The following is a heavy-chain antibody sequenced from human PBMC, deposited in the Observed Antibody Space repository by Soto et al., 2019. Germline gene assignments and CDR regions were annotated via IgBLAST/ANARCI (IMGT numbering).Heavy chain of an antibody. J-gene: IGHJ5*02. CDR2: IKQDGTEI. V-gene: IGHV3-7*01. Sequence: ETLSLSCVASGFTFSSYWMSWVRQAPGGGLEWVANIKQDGTEIHYVESVKGRFTIFRDNAKKSLYLQMNSLRAEDTAVYFCASYSGSYFPVGHDRWGQGTLVTVSS. CDR1: GFTFSSYW. CDR3: ASYSGSYFPVGHDR. D-gene: IGHD1-26*01.